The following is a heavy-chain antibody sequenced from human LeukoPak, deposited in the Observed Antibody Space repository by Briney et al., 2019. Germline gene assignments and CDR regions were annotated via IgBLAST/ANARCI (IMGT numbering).Heavy chain of an antibody. CDR1: GGSISSCY. J-gene: IGHJ4*02. CDR2: IYYSRST. Sequence: SETLSLTCTVSGGSISSCYWSWIRQPPGKGLEWIGYIYYSRSTNYNPSLKSRVTISVDTSKNQFSLKLSSVTAADTAVYYCARAPGLWFGEYQFDYWGQGTLVTVSS. CDR3: ARAPGLWFGEYQFDY. D-gene: IGHD3-10*01. V-gene: IGHV4-59*01.